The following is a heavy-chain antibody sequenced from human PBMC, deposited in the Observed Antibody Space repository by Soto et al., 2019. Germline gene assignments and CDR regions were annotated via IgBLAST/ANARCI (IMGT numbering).Heavy chain of an antibody. V-gene: IGHV4-30-4*01. CDR2: IYYSGST. CDR1: GGSISSGDYY. D-gene: IGHD5-18*01. Sequence: QVQLQESGPGLVKPSQTLSLTCTVSGGSISSGDYYWSWIRQPPGKGLEWIGYIYYSGSTYYNPSLKSRVNISVDTSNNQFSLKLSSMNAAHTAVYYCAGEKVDTAMVAYYFDYWGQGTLVTVSS. J-gene: IGHJ4*02. CDR3: AGEKVDTAMVAYYFDY.